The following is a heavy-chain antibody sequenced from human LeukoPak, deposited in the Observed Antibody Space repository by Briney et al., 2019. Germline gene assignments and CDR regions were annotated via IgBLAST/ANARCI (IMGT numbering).Heavy chain of an antibody. V-gene: IGHV1-46*01. CDR3: ARGGQTKEKTDDWFDP. CDR1: GYTFTSYY. Sequence: GASVKVSCKASGYTFTSYYMHWVRQAPGQGLEWMGIINPSGGSTSYAQKFQGRVTMTRDTSTSTVYMELSSLRSEDTAVYYCARGGQTKEKTDDWFDPWGQGTLVTVSS. D-gene: IGHD1-7*01. J-gene: IGHJ5*02. CDR2: INPSGGST.